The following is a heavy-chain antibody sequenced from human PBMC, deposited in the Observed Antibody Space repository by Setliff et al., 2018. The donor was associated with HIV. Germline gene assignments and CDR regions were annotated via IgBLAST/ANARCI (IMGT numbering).Heavy chain of an antibody. CDR2: IIPILGIA. CDR1: GGTFSSYT. D-gene: IGHD3-3*01. V-gene: IGHV1-69*02. J-gene: IGHJ6*03. Sequence: VKVSCKASGGTFSSYTISWVRQAPGQGLEWMGRIIPILGIANYAQKFQGRVTITADKSTSTAYMELTSLRFDDTAMYYCVRGVQSPPHYSYYYMDVWGEGTMVTVSS. CDR3: VRGVQSPPHYSYYYMDV.